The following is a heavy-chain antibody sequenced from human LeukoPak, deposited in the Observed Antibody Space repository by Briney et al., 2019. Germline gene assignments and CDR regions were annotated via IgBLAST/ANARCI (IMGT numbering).Heavy chain of an antibody. CDR3: AKVKIGTTGTFDY. D-gene: IGHD1-1*01. J-gene: IGHJ4*02. CDR1: GFTLGNYA. Sequence: QPGGSLRLSCIASGFTLGNYAMSWVRQAPGKGLAWVSTISSGGSTYYADSVKGRFTISRDNSKDTLYLQMNSLRAEDTAVHYCAKVKIGTTGTFDYWGQGTLVTVSS. V-gene: IGHV3-23*01. CDR2: ISSGGST.